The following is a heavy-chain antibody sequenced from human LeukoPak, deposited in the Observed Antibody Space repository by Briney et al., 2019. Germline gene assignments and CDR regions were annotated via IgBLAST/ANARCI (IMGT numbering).Heavy chain of an antibody. D-gene: IGHD3-22*01. Sequence: PSETLSLTCTVSGASTTSGGYYWSWIRQHPGKGLEWIGYIYYSGSTYYNPSLKSRVTISVDTSKNQFSLKLSSVTAADTAVYYCARESSGYDDAFDIWGQGTMVTVSS. V-gene: IGHV4-30-4*08. CDR2: IYYSGST. J-gene: IGHJ3*02. CDR3: ARESSGYDDAFDI. CDR1: GASTTSGGYY.